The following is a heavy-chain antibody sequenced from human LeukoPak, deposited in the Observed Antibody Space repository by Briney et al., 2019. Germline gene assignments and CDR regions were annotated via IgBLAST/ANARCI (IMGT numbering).Heavy chain of an antibody. J-gene: IGHJ6*02. CDR2: INHSGST. D-gene: IGHD6-13*01. Sequence: SETLSLTCAVYGGSFSGYYWSWIRQPPGKGLEWIGEINHSGSTNYNPSLKSRVTISVDMSKNQFSLKLSSVTAADTAVYYCARGGHLAIAAAGTRTYYYYGMDVWGQGTTVTVSS. V-gene: IGHV4-34*01. CDR3: ARGGHLAIAAAGTRTYYYYGMDV. CDR1: GGSFSGYY.